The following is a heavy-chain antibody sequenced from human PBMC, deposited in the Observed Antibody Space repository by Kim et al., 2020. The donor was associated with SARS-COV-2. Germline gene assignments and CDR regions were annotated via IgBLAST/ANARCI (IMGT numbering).Heavy chain of an antibody. J-gene: IGHJ4*02. Sequence: PGSVKGRFTISRENAKNPLYLQMNSLRAGDTAVYYCARDEGSGSRIVDYWGQGTLVTVSS. CDR3: ARDEGSGSRIVDY. D-gene: IGHD3-10*01. V-gene: IGHV3-13*01.